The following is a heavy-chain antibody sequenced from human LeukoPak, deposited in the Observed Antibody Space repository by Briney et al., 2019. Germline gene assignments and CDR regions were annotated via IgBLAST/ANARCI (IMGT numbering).Heavy chain of an antibody. CDR2: ISYDGSNK. J-gene: IGHJ5*02. CDR3: ARMMDILTGYYTANWFDP. Sequence: PGGSLRLSCAASGFTFSNAWMSWVRQAPGKGLEWVAVISYDGSNKYYADSVKGRFTISRDNSKNTLYLQMNSLRAEDTAVYYCARMMDILTGYYTANWFDPWGQGTLVTVSS. V-gene: IGHV3-30*03. CDR1: GFTFSNAW. D-gene: IGHD3-9*01.